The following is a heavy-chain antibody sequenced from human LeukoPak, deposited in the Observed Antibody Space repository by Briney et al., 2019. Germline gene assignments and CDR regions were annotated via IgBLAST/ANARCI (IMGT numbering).Heavy chain of an antibody. Sequence: SETLSLTCTASGGSISSSSYYWGWIRQPPGKGLEWIGSIYYSGSTYYNPSLKSRVTISVDTSKNQFSLKLSSVTAADTAVYYCARLGWELFSKYWFDPWGQGTLVTVSS. CDR2: IYYSGST. J-gene: IGHJ5*02. CDR3: ARLGWELFSKYWFDP. CDR1: GGSISSSSYY. D-gene: IGHD1-26*01. V-gene: IGHV4-39*01.